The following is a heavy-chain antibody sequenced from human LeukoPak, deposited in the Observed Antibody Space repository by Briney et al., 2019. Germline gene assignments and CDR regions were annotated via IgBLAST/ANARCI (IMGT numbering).Heavy chain of an antibody. CDR2: ISDSGRT. J-gene: IGHJ4*02. CDR1: GASVNSYH. Sequence: SETLSLTCTVSGASVNSYHWDWIRQPPGKGLEWIGCISDSGRTYYNPSLKSRVTISLGTSNNQFSLRLTSVTAADSAMYYCTKGYYEPFDSWGQGTLVTVSS. D-gene: IGHD3-22*01. V-gene: IGHV4-59*02. CDR3: TKGYYEPFDS.